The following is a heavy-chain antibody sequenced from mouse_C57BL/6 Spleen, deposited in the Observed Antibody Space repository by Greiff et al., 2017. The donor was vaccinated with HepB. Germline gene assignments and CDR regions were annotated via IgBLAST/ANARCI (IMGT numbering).Heavy chain of an antibody. D-gene: IGHD1-1*01. Sequence: QVQLQQSGAELVKPGASVKISCKASGYAFSSYWMNWVKQRPGKGLEWIGQIYPGDGDTNYNGKFKGKATLTADKSSSTAYMQLSSPTSEDSAVYFCARGSYGSSPSFDYWGQGTTLTVSS. V-gene: IGHV1-80*01. CDR3: ARGSYGSSPSFDY. J-gene: IGHJ2*01. CDR2: IYPGDGDT. CDR1: GYAFSSYW.